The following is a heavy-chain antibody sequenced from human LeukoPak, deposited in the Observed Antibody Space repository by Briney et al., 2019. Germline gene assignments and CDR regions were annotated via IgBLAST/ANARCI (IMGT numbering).Heavy chain of an antibody. Sequence: GGSLRLSCATSGFTFSTYWMSWVRQAPGKGLEWVANIKQDGSEQYYVDSVKGRFTISRDNSKNTLYLQMNSLRAEDTAVYYCAKALIGTGGYFQNWGHGALVTVPS. D-gene: IGHD1-1*01. CDR2: IKQDGSEQ. CDR1: GFTFSTYW. CDR3: AKALIGTGGYFQN. J-gene: IGHJ1*01. V-gene: IGHV3-7*03.